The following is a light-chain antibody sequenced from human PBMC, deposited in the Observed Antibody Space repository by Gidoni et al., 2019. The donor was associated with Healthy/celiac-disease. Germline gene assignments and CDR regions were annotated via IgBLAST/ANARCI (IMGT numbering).Light chain of an antibody. CDR3: QSYDSSLSVWV. Sequence: QSVLTQPPSVSGAPGQRVTISCTGSSSQPLPGTAPKLLIYGNNNRPSGVPDRFSGSKSGTSASLAITGLQAEDEADSYCQSYDSSLSVWVFGGRTKLTVL. CDR2: GNN. V-gene: IGLV1-40*01. CDR1: SS. J-gene: IGLJ3*02.